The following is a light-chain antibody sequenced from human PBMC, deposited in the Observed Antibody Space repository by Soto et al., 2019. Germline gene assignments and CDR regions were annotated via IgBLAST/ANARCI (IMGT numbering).Light chain of an antibody. V-gene: IGKV3-11*01. CDR1: RSVSSY. CDR3: QQRSNWPPLYT. CDR2: DAS. J-gene: IGKJ2*01. Sequence: EIVLTQSPATLSLSPGERATLSCRASRSVSSYLAWYQQKPGQGPRLLIYDASNRATGIPARFSGSGSGTDFTLTISSLEPEDFAVYYCQQRSNWPPLYTFGQGTKLEIK.